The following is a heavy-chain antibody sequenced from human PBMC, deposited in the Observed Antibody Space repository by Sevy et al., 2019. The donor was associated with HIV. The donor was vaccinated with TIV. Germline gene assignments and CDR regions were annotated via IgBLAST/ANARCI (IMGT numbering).Heavy chain of an antibody. V-gene: IGHV1-69*13. CDR1: GDTFSSYA. J-gene: IGHJ5*02. Sequence: ASVKVSCKASGDTFSSYAISWVRQAPGQGLEWMGGIIPIFGTANYAQKFQGRVTITADESTSTAYMELSSLRSEDTAVYYCARERLADSSSFDPWGHGTLVTVSS. CDR3: ARERLADSSSFDP. D-gene: IGHD6-6*01. CDR2: IIPIFGTA.